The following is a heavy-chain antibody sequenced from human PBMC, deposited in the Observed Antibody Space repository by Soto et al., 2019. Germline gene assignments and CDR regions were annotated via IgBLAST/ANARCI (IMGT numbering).Heavy chain of an antibody. V-gene: IGHV1-2*02. J-gene: IGHJ4*02. CDR3: ARDNSAANGVLDH. Sequence: ASVKVSCKAYGYTFTAYYIYWVRQTPGQGLEWMGGINPDTGGADIAPKFQGKITMTRDTSINTAYMQLPRLTSDDTAVYYCARDNSAANGVLDHWGQGTLVTVPQ. D-gene: IGHD1-1*01. CDR1: GYTFTAYY. CDR2: INPDTGGA.